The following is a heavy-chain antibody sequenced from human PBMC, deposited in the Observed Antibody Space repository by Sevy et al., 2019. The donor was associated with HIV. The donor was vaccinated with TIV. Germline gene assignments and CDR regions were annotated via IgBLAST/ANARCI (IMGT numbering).Heavy chain of an antibody. CDR2: MNPISGAT. D-gene: IGHD2-15*01. CDR1: GYDVTAYY. Sequence: ASVKVSCKAFGYDVTAYYMQWVRQVPGQGLEWMGWMNPISGATHYAQKFQGRLTMTRDTSTNTAFMELSGLTSDDTAVYYCARIVLGCIDGGRSGYIDAGIFDYWGQGTRVTVSS. V-gene: IGHV1-2*02. J-gene: IGHJ4*02. CDR3: ARIVLGCIDGGRSGYIDAGIFDY.